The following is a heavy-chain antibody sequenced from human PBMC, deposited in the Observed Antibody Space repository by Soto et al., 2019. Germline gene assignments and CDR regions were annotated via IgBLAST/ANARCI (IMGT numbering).Heavy chain of an antibody. CDR3: ARTYDFWSGALGMDV. V-gene: IGHV4-34*01. Sequence: SETLSLTCAVYGGSFSGYYWSWIRQPPGKGLEWIGEINHSGSTNYNPSLKSRVTISVDTPKNQFSLKLSSVTAADTAVYYCARTYDFWSGALGMDVWGQGTTVTVSS. J-gene: IGHJ6*02. CDR1: GGSFSGYY. CDR2: INHSGST. D-gene: IGHD3-3*01.